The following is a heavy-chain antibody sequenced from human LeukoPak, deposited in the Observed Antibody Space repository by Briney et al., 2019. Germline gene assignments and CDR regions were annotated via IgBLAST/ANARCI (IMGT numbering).Heavy chain of an antibody. CDR3: ARGSYYDHGMDV. CDR2: ISYSGNT. Sequence: SETLSLTCTVSGGSISSYYWNWIRQPPGKGLEWIGYISYSGNTIHSPSLKSRVTVSVDSSQNQSSLKLTSVTAADTAVYYCARGSYYDHGMDVWGQGTTVTVSS. CDR1: GGSISSYY. D-gene: IGHD3-22*01. V-gene: IGHV4-59*01. J-gene: IGHJ6*02.